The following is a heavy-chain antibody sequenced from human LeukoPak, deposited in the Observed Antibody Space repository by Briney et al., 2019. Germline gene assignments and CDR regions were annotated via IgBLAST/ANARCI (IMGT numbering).Heavy chain of an antibody. Sequence: SETLSLTCAVYGGSFSGYYWSWIRQLPGKGLEWIGEINHSGSTNYNPYLKSRVTISVDTSKKQFSLKLSSVTAADTDVYYCARGLVIIPTNWFDPWGQGTLVTVSS. J-gene: IGHJ5*02. CDR1: GGSFSGYY. CDR3: ARGLVIIPTNWFDP. D-gene: IGHD3-9*01. V-gene: IGHV4-34*01. CDR2: INHSGST.